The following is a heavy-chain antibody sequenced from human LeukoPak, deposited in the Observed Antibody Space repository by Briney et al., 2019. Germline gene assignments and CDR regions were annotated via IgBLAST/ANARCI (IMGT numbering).Heavy chain of an antibody. D-gene: IGHD6-13*01. CDR1: GYTFTSYG. Sequence: ASVEVSCKASGYTFTSYGISWVRQAPGQGLEWMGWISAYNGNTNYAQKLQGRVTMTTDTSTSTAYMELRSLRSDDTAVYYCARDPLYSGWQQLVSGDAFDIWGQGTMVTVSS. CDR2: ISAYNGNT. CDR3: ARDPLYSGWQQLVSGDAFDI. J-gene: IGHJ3*02. V-gene: IGHV1-18*01.